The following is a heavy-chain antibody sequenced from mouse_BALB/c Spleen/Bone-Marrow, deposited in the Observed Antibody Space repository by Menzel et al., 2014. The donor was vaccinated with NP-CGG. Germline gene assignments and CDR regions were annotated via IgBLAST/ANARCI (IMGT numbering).Heavy chain of an antibody. CDR1: GYTFXNYY. J-gene: IGHJ3*01. D-gene: IGHD3-1*01. Sequence: VQLQQSGPELVKPGASVRISCKASGYTFXNYYIHWVKQRPGQGLEWIGWIYPGNVNTKYNEKFKDKATLTADKSSSTAYMQFSSLTSEDSAVYFCARFSSGDQAWFAYWGQGTLVTVSA. CDR2: IYPGNVNT. V-gene: IGHV1S56*01. CDR3: ARFSSGDQAWFAY.